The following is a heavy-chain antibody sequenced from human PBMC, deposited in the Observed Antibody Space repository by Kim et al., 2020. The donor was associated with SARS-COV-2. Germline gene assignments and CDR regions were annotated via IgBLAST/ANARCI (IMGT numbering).Heavy chain of an antibody. V-gene: IGHV3-33*06. CDR1: GFTISSYG. CDR2: IWYDGSNK. CDR3: AKGDSSGWYPFFDY. J-gene: IGHJ4*02. D-gene: IGHD6-19*01. Sequence: GGSLRLSCAASGFTISSYGMHWVRQAPGKGLEWVAVIWYDGSNKYYADSVKGRFTISRDNSKNTLYLQMNSLRAEDTAVYYCAKGDSSGWYPFFDYWGQGTLVTVSS.